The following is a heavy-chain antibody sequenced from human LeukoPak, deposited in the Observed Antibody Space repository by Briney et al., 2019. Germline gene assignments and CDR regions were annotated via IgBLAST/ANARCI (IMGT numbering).Heavy chain of an antibody. V-gene: IGHV4-59*01. CDR1: GGSISSYY. CDR3: ARYYCISTTCYNFDF. D-gene: IGHD2-2*02. CDR2: IYYTGST. Sequence: SETLSLTCTVSGGSISSYYWSWIRQPPGKGLEWIGYIYYTGSTTYNPSLKSRVTISVDTSKNQFSLKLSSVTAADTAVYYCARYYCISTTCYNFDFWGQGTLVTVSS. J-gene: IGHJ4*02.